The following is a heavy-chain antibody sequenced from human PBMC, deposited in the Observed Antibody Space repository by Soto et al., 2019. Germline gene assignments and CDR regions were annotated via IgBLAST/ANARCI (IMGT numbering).Heavy chain of an antibody. J-gene: IGHJ5*02. D-gene: IGHD3-10*01. CDR1: GYSFTSYW. Sequence: PGESLKISCKGSGYSFTSYWIGWVRQMPGKGLEWMGIIYPGDSDTRYSPSFQGQVTISDDKSISTAYLQWSSLKASDTAMYYCARLNLLLWFGELSGWFDPWGQGTLVTVSS. CDR2: IYPGDSDT. CDR3: ARLNLLLWFGELSGWFDP. V-gene: IGHV5-51*01.